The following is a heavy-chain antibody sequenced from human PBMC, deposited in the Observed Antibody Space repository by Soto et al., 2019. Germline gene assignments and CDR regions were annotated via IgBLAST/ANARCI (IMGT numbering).Heavy chain of an antibody. D-gene: IGHD2-2*01. Sequence: SVKVSCKASGGTFSSYAISWVRQAPGQGLEWMGGIIPIFGTANYAQKSQGRVTSTADESTSTAYIALSSLRSEDTAVYYCARYCSSTSCYGWDYYYGMDVWGQGTTGTVSS. CDR3: ARYCSSTSCYGWDYYYGMDV. CDR1: GGTFSSYA. V-gene: IGHV1-69*13. J-gene: IGHJ6*02. CDR2: IIPIFGTA.